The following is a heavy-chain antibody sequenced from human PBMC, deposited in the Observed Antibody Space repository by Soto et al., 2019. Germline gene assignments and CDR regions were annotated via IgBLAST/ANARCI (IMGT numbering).Heavy chain of an antibody. CDR3: AKGPYLMTRDRHNYFDY. Sequence: PGGSLRLSCAASGFTFSSYAMSWVRQAPGKGLEWVSAISGSGGSTYYADSVKGRFTISRDNSKNTLYLQMNSLRAEDTAVYCCAKGPYLMTRDRHNYFDYWGQGTLVTVSS. V-gene: IGHV3-23*01. CDR1: GFTFSSYA. D-gene: IGHD1-26*01. J-gene: IGHJ4*02. CDR2: ISGSGGST.